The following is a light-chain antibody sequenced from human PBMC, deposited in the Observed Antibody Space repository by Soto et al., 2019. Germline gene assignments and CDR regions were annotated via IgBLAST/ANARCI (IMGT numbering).Light chain of an antibody. Sequence: EIVVTQSPGTLSLSPGERATVSCRASQSVSSSYLAWYQQKPGQAPRLLIYGASSRATDIPDRFSGSGSGTDFTLIISRLDPADFAVYYCQQYGSSQYTFGQGTKLEIK. CDR2: GAS. J-gene: IGKJ2*01. CDR1: QSVSSSY. CDR3: QQYGSSQYT. V-gene: IGKV3-20*01.